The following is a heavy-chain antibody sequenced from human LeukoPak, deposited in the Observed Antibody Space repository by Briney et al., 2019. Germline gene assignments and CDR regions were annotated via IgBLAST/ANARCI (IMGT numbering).Heavy chain of an antibody. CDR3: ARGDSSGYYFGHFDY. Sequence: AASVKVSCKASGYTFTSYGISWVRQAPGQGLEWMGWISAYNGNTNYAQKLQGRVTMTTDTSTSTAYMELRSLRSDDTAVYYCARGDSSGYYFGHFDYWGQGTPVTVSS. V-gene: IGHV1-18*01. CDR2: ISAYNGNT. D-gene: IGHD3-22*01. CDR1: GYTFTSYG. J-gene: IGHJ4*02.